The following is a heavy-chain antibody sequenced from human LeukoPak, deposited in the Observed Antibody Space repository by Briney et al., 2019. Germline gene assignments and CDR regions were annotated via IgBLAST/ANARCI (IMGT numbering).Heavy chain of an antibody. Sequence: ASVKVSCKASGYTFTGYYMHWVRQAPGQGLEWMGWINPNSGGTNYAQKSQGRVTMTRDTSISTAYMELSRLRSDDTAVYYCARVLYGSGSYYSYWGQGTLVTVSS. V-gene: IGHV1-2*02. CDR2: INPNSGGT. J-gene: IGHJ4*02. CDR1: GYTFTGYY. CDR3: ARVLYGSGSYYSY. D-gene: IGHD3-10*01.